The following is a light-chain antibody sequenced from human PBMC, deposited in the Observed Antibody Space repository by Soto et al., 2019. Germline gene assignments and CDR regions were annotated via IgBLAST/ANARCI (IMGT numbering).Light chain of an antibody. J-gene: IGKJ1*01. CDR2: AAY. Sequence: DIQMTQSPSSLSPSLGDRVTLTCRASQDIGNNLGWYQQTPGKDPKRLIYAAYSLQNGVQSRFSGSGSGTEFTLTIRSMQPDDFATYYCQQYNSYSWTFGQGNKVDIK. CDR1: QDIGNN. V-gene: IGKV1-17*01. CDR3: QQYNSYSWT.